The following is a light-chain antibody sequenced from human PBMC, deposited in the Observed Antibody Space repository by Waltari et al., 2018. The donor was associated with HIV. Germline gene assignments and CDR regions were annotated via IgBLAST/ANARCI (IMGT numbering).Light chain of an antibody. V-gene: IGKV1-39*01. J-gene: IGKJ3*01. CDR1: QTTTDK. CDR3: QQSFMSPLT. CDR2: DAS. Sequence: DIQMTQSPSSLSASVGDRVTITCRSSQTTTDKVNWYQQKSGEAPKVLIYDASTLETDVPSRFSGSGSGTDFTLTISSLQPDDFATYFCQQSFMSPLTFGPGTKVDI.